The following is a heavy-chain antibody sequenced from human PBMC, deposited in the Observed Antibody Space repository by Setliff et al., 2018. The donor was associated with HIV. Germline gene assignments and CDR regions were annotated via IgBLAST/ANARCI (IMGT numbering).Heavy chain of an antibody. V-gene: IGHV7-4-1*02. Sequence: ASVKVSCKASGYTFTTYGISWVRQAPGQGFEWMGWINTETGNPMYAQGFRGRFVFSLDTSVSTTYLQINSLKAEDTAMYYCAGVGSYWSTFDYWGQGALVTVS. J-gene: IGHJ4*02. D-gene: IGHD2-8*02. CDR3: AGVGSYWSTFDY. CDR2: INTETGNP. CDR1: GYTFTTYG.